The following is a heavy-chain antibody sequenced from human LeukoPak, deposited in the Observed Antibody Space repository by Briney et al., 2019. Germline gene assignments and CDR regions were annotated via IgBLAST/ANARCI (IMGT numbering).Heavy chain of an antibody. D-gene: IGHD1-14*01. Sequence: SQTLSLTCIVSGGSISSSSYYWGWIRQPPGKGLEWIGSIYYTGSTYYNPSLKSRVTISEDTSKNQFSLKLSSVTAADTAIYYWAKRKMPISGGAFNIGGQGTMVTV. J-gene: IGHJ3*02. CDR2: IYYTGST. CDR3: AKRKMPISGGAFNI. CDR1: GGSISSSSYY. V-gene: IGHV4-39*07.